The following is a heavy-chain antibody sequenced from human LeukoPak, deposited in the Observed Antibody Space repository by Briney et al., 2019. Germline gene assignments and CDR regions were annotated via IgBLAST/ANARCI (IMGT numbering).Heavy chain of an antibody. Sequence: GGSLRLSCAASGFTVSSNYMSWVRQAPGKGLEWVSVIYSGGSTYYADSVEGRFTISRDNSKNTLYLQMNSLRAEDTAVYYCATAITIFGVDPPDVWGKGTTVTVSS. J-gene: IGHJ6*04. D-gene: IGHD3-3*01. V-gene: IGHV3-53*01. CDR2: IYSGGST. CDR3: ATAITIFGVDPPDV. CDR1: GFTVSSNY.